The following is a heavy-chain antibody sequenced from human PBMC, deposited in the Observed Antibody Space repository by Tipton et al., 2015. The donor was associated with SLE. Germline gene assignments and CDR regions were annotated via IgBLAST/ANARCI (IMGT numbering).Heavy chain of an antibody. J-gene: IGHJ4*02. V-gene: IGHV3-53*01. CDR2: IYSGGST. CDR1: GFTVSSNY. D-gene: IGHD2/OR15-2a*01. Sequence: SLRLSCAASGFTVSSNYMSWVRQAPGKGLEWVSVIYSGGSTYYADSVKGRFTISRDNSKNTLYLQMNSLRAEDTAVYYCAKAGVRIRRAGRNYFDYWGQGTLVTVSS. CDR3: AKAGVRIRRAGRNYFDY.